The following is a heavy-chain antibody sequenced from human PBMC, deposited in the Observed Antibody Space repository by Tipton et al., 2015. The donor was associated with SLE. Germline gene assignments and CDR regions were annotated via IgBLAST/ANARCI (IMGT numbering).Heavy chain of an antibody. D-gene: IGHD2/OR15-2a*01. J-gene: IGHJ1*01. Sequence: ILSLTCAVYGGSLSDYFWSWIRQPPGKGLEWIGEIKPGEVTNYNPSLKSRVTISRDTSKNQFSLKLSSLTAADTAMYYCARGVIGAVGEYWGQGTLVTVSS. V-gene: IGHV4-34*01. CDR3: ARGVIGAVGEY. CDR2: IKPGEVT. CDR1: GGSLSDYF.